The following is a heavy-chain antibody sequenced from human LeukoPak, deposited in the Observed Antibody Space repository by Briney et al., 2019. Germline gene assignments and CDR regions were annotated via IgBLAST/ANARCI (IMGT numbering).Heavy chain of an antibody. Sequence: GGSLRLSCAASGFTFITYTMNWVRQAPAKELDWVSSIGGGGRYIYYADSMQGRFTISRDNAKNSLFLQMHSLSAEDTALYYCERVSRVAYTSSWYLDYWGQGTLVTVSS. CDR2: IGGGGRYI. CDR1: GFTFITYT. J-gene: IGHJ4*02. D-gene: IGHD6-13*01. V-gene: IGHV3-21*01. CDR3: ERVSRVAYTSSWYLDY.